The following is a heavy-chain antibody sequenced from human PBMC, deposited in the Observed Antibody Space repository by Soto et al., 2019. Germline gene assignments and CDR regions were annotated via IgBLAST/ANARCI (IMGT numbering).Heavy chain of an antibody. V-gene: IGHV3-11*01. CDR1: GFTFSDYY. CDR3: ARWRRDGYNYLDY. D-gene: IGHD5-12*01. J-gene: IGHJ4*02. CDR2: ISSSGSTI. Sequence: GGSLRLSCAASGFTFSDYYMSWIRQAPGKGLEWVSYISSSGSTIYYADSVKGRFTISRDNAKNSLYLQMNSLRAEDTAVYYCARWRRDGYNYLDYWGQGTLVTVSS.